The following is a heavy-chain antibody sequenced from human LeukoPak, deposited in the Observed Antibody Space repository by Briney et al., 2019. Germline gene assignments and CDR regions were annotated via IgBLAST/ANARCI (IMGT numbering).Heavy chain of an antibody. CDR2: ISGSGGST. D-gene: IGHD3-16*01. V-gene: IGHV3-23*01. J-gene: IGHJ4*02. Sequence: PGGSLRLSCAASGFTFSSYAMSWVRQASGKGLEWVSAISGSGGSTYYADSVKGRFTISRDNSKNTLYLQMNSLRAEDTALYYCARSYDYALDYWGQGTLVTVSS. CDR1: GFTFSSYA. CDR3: ARSYDYALDY.